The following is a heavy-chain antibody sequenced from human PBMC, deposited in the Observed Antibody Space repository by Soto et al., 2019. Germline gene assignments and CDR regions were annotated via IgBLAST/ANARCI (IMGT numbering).Heavy chain of an antibody. J-gene: IGHJ5*02. D-gene: IGHD1-1*01. V-gene: IGHV5-10-1*01. CDR1: GYSFPHYW. CDR2: IDPSDTRS. CDR3: VRFVYKDVDP. Sequence: GESLKISCKGSGYSFPHYWISWVRQMPGKGLEWMGRIDPSDTRSHYSRSIQGHVTMSVDNSINTAYLQWSSPKASYSAMYDSVRFVYKDVDPWGQGTLVTVSS.